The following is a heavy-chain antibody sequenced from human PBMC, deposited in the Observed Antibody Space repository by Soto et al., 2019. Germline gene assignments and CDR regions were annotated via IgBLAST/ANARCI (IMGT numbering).Heavy chain of an antibody. CDR1: GGSFSGYY. Sequence: PSETLSLTCAVYGGSFSGYYWSWIRQPPGKGLEWIGEINHSGSTNYNPSLKSRVTISVDTSKNQFSLKLSSVTAADTAVYYCARVAGATNSEKEYYFDYWGQGTLVTVS. J-gene: IGHJ4*02. D-gene: IGHD1-26*01. CDR3: ARVAGATNSEKEYYFDY. V-gene: IGHV4-34*01. CDR2: INHSGST.